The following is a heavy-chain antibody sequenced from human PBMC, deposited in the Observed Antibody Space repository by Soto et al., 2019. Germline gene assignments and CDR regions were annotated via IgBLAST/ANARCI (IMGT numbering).Heavy chain of an antibody. Sequence: GASVKVSCKASGYTFTSYDINWVRQATGQGLERMGWMNPNSGNTGYAQKFQGRVTMTRNTSISTAYMELSSLRSEDTAVYYCARAVCSSTSCYVWEAFDIWGQGTMVTVSS. CDR1: GYTFTSYD. CDR2: MNPNSGNT. CDR3: ARAVCSSTSCYVWEAFDI. V-gene: IGHV1-8*01. J-gene: IGHJ3*02. D-gene: IGHD2-2*01.